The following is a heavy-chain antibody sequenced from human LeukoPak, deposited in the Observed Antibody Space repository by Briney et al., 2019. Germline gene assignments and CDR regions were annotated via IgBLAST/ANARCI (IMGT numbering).Heavy chain of an antibody. CDR3: ARVQEGVAGAGPSGMRGSFDI. V-gene: IGHV4-4*02. CDR1: GSSISSSNW. D-gene: IGHD6-13*01. CDR2: ISHSGNT. J-gene: IGHJ3*02. Sequence: PSGTLSLTCALSGSSISSSNWWSWVRQPPGKRVEWSGEISHSGNTNYKPSLKSRVTMTVDTSKNTFSLKLSSVTAADTAVYYCARVQEGVAGAGPSGMRGSFDIWGQGTMVTVSS.